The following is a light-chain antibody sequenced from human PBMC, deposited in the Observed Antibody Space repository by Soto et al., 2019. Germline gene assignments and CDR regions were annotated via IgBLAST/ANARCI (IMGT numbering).Light chain of an antibody. Sequence: DIQMTQSPSSLSASVGDRVTITCRASQSISRYLNWYQQKPGKAPNLLIYAASSLQSGVPSRISGSVSGKDFTHTSSSRQPEDFATYYCQQSSSSPTFGPGTKVDIK. CDR3: QQSSSSPT. J-gene: IGKJ3*01. V-gene: IGKV1-39*01. CDR2: AAS. CDR1: QSISRY.